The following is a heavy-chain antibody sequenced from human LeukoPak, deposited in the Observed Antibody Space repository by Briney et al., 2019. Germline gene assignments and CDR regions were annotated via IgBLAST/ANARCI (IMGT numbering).Heavy chain of an antibody. D-gene: IGHD6-6*01. CDR2: ISYDGSNK. Sequence: SGGSLRLSCAASGFTFSSYAMHWVRQAPGKGLQWVAVISYDGSNKYYADSVKGRFTISRDNSKNTLYLQMNSLRAEDTAVYYCAKDLVYSSSFDYWGQGTLVTVSS. V-gene: IGHV3-30-3*01. CDR3: AKDLVYSSSFDY. J-gene: IGHJ4*02. CDR1: GFTFSSYA.